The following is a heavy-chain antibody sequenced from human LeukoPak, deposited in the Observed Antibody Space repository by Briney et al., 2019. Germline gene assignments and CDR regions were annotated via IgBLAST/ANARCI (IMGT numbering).Heavy chain of an antibody. V-gene: IGHV3-7*01. CDR1: GFSFSTNW. CDR2: IKRDGSEK. D-gene: IGHD1-1*01. J-gene: IGHJ4*02. CDR3: AKEGNWNLDY. Sequence: GGSLRLSCVASGFSFSTNWMDWVRQAPGQGLEWVTNIKRDGSEKNYVDLVKGRFTISRDNAKNSLYLEMNGLRAEDTAVYYCAKEGNWNLDYWGQGALVTVSS.